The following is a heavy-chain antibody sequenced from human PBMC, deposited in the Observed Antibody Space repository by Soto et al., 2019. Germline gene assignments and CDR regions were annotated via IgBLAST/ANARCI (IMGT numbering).Heavy chain of an antibody. D-gene: IGHD3-16*01. J-gene: IGHJ6*02. CDR3: VKDVSGRGSFYYYFGMDV. CDR1: GFTFDDYA. CDR2: ISWNSGSI. Sequence: GGSLRLSCAASGFTFDDYAMHWVRQAPGKGLEWASRISWNSGSIRYTDSVKARLTISRDNAKNSLYLQMNSLRAEDTALYYCVKDVSGRGSFYYYFGMDVWGHGTTVTVSS. V-gene: IGHV3-9*01.